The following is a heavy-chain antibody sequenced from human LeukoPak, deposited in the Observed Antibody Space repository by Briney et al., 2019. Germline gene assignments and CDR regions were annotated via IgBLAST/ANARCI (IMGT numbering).Heavy chain of an antibody. CDR2: IRYDGGKE. CDR3: APSEEKQQLDP. Sequence: PGGSLRLSCAASGFTFSSYGMHWVRQAPGQGLEWVALIRYDGGKEYYADSVKGRFTISRGNSKNTLYLQMNSLRAEDTAVYYCAPSEEKQQLDPWGQGTLVTVSS. V-gene: IGHV3-30*02. CDR1: GFTFSSYG. J-gene: IGHJ5*02. D-gene: IGHD6-13*01.